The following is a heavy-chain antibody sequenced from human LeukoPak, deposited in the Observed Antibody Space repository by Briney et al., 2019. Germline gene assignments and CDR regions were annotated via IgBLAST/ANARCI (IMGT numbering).Heavy chain of an antibody. D-gene: IGHD3-16*01. CDR3: ARTSKVTSVMDI. V-gene: IGHV3-13*04. CDR1: GSTFSSYD. Sequence: GGSLRLSCAASGSTFSSYDMHWVRQATGKGLEWVSAIDTAGNTFYPGSVRGRFTISRENAKNSLYLQMNNVRAGDTAVYYCARTSKVTSVMDIWGQGTMVTVSS. CDR2: IDTAGNT. J-gene: IGHJ3*02.